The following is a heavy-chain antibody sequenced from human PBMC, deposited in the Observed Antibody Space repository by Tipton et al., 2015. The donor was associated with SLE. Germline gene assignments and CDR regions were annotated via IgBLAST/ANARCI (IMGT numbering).Heavy chain of an antibody. CDR2: TYYRSKWYT. D-gene: IGHD2-8*02. V-gene: IGHV6-1*01. Sequence: PGLVKPSQTLSLTCAISGDSVSGNSAAAWNWIRQSPSRGLEWLGRTYYRSKWYTDYAESLKSRITIRPDTSKNQVSLQLNSVTPEDTAVYYCARELEVFDKWGMLFDHWGQGTLVTVSS. CDR3: ARELEVFDKWGMLFDH. J-gene: IGHJ4*02. CDR1: GDSVSGNSAAA.